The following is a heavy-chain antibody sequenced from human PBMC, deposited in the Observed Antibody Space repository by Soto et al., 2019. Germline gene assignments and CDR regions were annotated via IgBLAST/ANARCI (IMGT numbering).Heavy chain of an antibody. CDR3: VKTCYYGSGSSTWCLDY. J-gene: IGHJ4*02. V-gene: IGHV3-64D*08. Sequence: GGAPRISFAASGFPFSSFGMHWVPPAPGKGLEWVAVISSNGGSTYYADSVKGRFTISRDNSKNTLYLQMSSLRAEDTAVYYCVKTCYYGSGSSTWCLDYWGQGTLVTVSS. CDR1: GFPFSSFG. D-gene: IGHD3-10*01. CDR2: ISSNGGST.